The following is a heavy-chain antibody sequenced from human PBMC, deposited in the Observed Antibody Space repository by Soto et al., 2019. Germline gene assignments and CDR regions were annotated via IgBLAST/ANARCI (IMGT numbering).Heavy chain of an antibody. Sequence: SLRLSCTASGFTFGDYAMHWVRQGPGKGLEGVSGISWNSANIFYEDSVKGRFSISRDNAKNSLYLQINSLRGEDPAIYYCASSGDNYNVLDYWGQGTPVTVSS. J-gene: IGHJ4*02. D-gene: IGHD3-10*02. CDR2: ISWNSANI. CDR1: GFTFGDYA. V-gene: IGHV3-9*01. CDR3: ASSGDNYNVLDY.